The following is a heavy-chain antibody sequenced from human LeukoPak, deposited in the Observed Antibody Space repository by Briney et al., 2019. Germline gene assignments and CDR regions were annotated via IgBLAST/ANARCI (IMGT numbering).Heavy chain of an antibody. Sequence: GASVKVSCKASGYTFTGYYMHCVRQAPGQGLEWMGWINPNSGGTNYAQKFQGRVTMTRDTSISTAYMELSRLRSDDTAVYYCAGRLDFWSGYADYYYYYGMDVWGQGTTVTVSS. CDR2: INPNSGGT. J-gene: IGHJ6*02. D-gene: IGHD3-3*01. CDR1: GYTFTGYY. V-gene: IGHV1-2*02. CDR3: AGRLDFWSGYADYYYYYGMDV.